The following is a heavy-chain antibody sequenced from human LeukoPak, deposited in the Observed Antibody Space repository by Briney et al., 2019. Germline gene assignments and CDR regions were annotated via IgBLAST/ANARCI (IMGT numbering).Heavy chain of an antibody. D-gene: IGHD2-2*02. V-gene: IGHV3-33*06. CDR3: AKAGGDCTSSSCYSDWFNP. Sequence: GGSLRLSCAASGLTLSNSGMHWVRQAPGKGLEWVAVIWFVGSKIYYADSVKGRFTISRDISKNTLFLQMNNVRAEDTAVYYCAKAGGDCTSSSCYSDWFNPWGQGTLVTVSS. CDR1: GLTLSNSG. CDR2: IWFVGSKI. J-gene: IGHJ5*02.